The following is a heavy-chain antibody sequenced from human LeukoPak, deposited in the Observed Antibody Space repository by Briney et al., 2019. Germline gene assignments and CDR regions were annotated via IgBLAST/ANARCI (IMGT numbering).Heavy chain of an antibody. Sequence: SQTLSLTCTVSGGSISSGGYYWTWIRQHPGKGLEWIGYIYNSGITYYNPSLKSRVTISVDRSKNQFSLKLSSVTAADTAVYYCARGRGQWGSSWSTYYYYGMDVWGKGTTVTVSS. J-gene: IGHJ6*04. V-gene: IGHV4-31*03. CDR2: IYNSGIT. CDR1: GGSISSGGYY. CDR3: ARGRGQWGSSWSTYYYYGMDV. D-gene: IGHD6-13*01.